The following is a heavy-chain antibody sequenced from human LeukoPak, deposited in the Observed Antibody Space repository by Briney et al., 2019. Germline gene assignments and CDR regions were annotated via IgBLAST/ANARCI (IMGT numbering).Heavy chain of an antibody. Sequence: GGSLRLSCAASGFTFSSYAMSWVRQAPGKGLEGVSAISGSGGSTYYADSVKGRFTISRDNSKNTLYLQMNSLRAEDTAIYYCAKGPMVRGLYNWFDPWGQGTLVTVSS. J-gene: IGHJ5*02. CDR2: ISGSGGST. CDR3: AKGPMVRGLYNWFDP. V-gene: IGHV3-23*01. D-gene: IGHD3-10*01. CDR1: GFTFSSYA.